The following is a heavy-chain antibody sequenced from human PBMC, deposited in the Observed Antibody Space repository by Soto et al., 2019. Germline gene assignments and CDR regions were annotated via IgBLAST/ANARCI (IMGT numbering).Heavy chain of an antibody. CDR1: GFTFSSYG. Sequence: QVQLVESGGGVVQPGRSLRLSCAASGFTFSSYGMHWVRQAPGKGLEWVAIISYDGSNTYYADSVKGRFTISRDNSKNTLYLLMNSLRAEDTSVYYCAKEGGLSGSYYISSSYYFDYWGQGTLVTVSS. CDR3: AKEGGLSGSYYISSSYYFDY. CDR2: ISYDGSNT. J-gene: IGHJ4*02. V-gene: IGHV3-30*18. D-gene: IGHD1-26*01.